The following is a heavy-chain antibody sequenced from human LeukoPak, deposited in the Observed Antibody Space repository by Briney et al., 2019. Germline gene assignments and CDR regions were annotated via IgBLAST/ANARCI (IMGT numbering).Heavy chain of an antibody. J-gene: IGHJ5*01. CDR3: ARGVSRYLFDS. V-gene: IGHV3-48*01. CDR2: ISSTGTTI. Sequence: GGSLRLSCAASGFTFSSYSLNWVRQAPGKGLEWISYISSTGTTIYYADSVKGRFTISRDNAKKSLYLQMNSLRAEDTAVYYCARGVSRYLFDSWGQGTLVTVSS. D-gene: IGHD1-14*01. CDR1: GFTFSSYS.